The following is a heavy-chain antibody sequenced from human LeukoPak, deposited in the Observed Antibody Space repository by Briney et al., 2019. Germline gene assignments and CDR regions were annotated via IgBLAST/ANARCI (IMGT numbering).Heavy chain of an antibody. Sequence: QTGGSLRLSCAASGFTFSSYAMSWVRQAPGKGLEWVSAISGSGGSTYYADSVKGRFTISRDNSKNTLYLQMNSLRAEDTAVYYCATHALKYGDYELNWFDPWGQGTLVTVSS. D-gene: IGHD4-17*01. V-gene: IGHV3-23*01. CDR3: ATHALKYGDYELNWFDP. J-gene: IGHJ5*02. CDR2: ISGSGGST. CDR1: GFTFSSYA.